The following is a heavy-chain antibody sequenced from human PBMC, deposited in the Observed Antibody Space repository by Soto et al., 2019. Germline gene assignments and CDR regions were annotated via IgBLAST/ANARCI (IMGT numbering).Heavy chain of an antibody. CDR1: GFTFSTYV. CDR2: ISYDASGQ. CDR3: ARGAMGYTYSYGPDY. J-gene: IGHJ4*02. V-gene: IGHV3-30*04. D-gene: IGHD5-18*01. Sequence: QVQLVESGGGVVQPGRSLRLSCAASGFTFSTYVMHWVRQAPGKGLEWVAVISYDASGQYYADSVKGRFTISRDNSKNTLYLQMNSLRAEDTAVFHCARGAMGYTYSYGPDYWGQGTLVTVSS.